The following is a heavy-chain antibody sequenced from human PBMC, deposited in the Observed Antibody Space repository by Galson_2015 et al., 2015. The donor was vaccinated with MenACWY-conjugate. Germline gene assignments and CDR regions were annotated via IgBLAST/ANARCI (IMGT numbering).Heavy chain of an antibody. J-gene: IGHJ4*02. D-gene: IGHD2-15*01. Sequence: QSGAEVKKPGESLRISCKGSGYTFTNYWISWVRQMPGKGLEWMGRIDPSDSNTNYSPSFQGHVTISTDKSISTAYLQWSSLKASDTAMYYCQLGYCSGGSCYPHWVGVGYWGQGTLVTVSS. CDR3: QLGYCSGGSCYPHWVGVGY. CDR1: GYTFTNYW. CDR2: IDPSDSNT. V-gene: IGHV5-10-1*01.